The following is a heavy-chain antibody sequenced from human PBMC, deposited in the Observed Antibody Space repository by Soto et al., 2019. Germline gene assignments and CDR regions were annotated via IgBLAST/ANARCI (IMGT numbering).Heavy chain of an antibody. D-gene: IGHD6-13*01. V-gene: IGHV1-2*04. Sequence: QVQLVQSGAEVKKPGASVKVSCKASGYTFTGYYMHWVRQAPGQGLEWMGWINPNSGGTNYAQKFQGWVTMTRDTSISTAYMELSRLRSDDTAVYYCARGKRIAVAGWDEVDYWGQGTLVTVSS. J-gene: IGHJ4*02. CDR3: ARGKRIAVAGWDEVDY. CDR1: GYTFTGYY. CDR2: INPNSGGT.